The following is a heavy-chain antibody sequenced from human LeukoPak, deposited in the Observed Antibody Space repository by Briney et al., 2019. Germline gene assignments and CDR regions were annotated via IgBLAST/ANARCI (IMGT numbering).Heavy chain of an antibody. CDR2: ISYSGST. Sequence: PETHSLTCTVSGGSISSSRHSWGWIRQPPGKGLEWIGTISYSGSTYYNPSLKSRVTISVDTSQNQFSLRLTSVTAADTAVYYCARVGFGGYSYGYVDFWGQATLLSDSS. D-gene: IGHD5-18*01. V-gene: IGHV4-39*01. J-gene: IGHJ4*02. CDR1: GGSISSSRHS. CDR3: ARVGFGGYSYGYVDF.